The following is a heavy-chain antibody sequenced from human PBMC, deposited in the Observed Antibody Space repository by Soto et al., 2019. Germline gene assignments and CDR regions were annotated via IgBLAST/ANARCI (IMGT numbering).Heavy chain of an antibody. CDR1: GFTFSNAW. Sequence: GGSLRLSCAASGFTFSNAWISWVRQTPGKGLEWVGRVKSKTDGGTTDFAAPVKGRFAISRDDSKNMVYLEMNSLKTEDTAIYYCTTDSYITSIIVRFDYWGHGTLVTVSS. J-gene: IGHJ4*01. CDR3: TTDSYITSIIVRFDY. D-gene: IGHD3-22*01. V-gene: IGHV3-15*07. CDR2: VKSKTDGGTT.